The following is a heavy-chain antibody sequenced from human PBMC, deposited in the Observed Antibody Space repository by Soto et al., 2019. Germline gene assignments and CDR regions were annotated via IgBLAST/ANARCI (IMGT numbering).Heavy chain of an antibody. CDR3: ARAHQQFDYDFWSGYYKNLPDYYYYGMDV. V-gene: IGHV1-18*01. D-gene: IGHD3-3*01. Sequence: ASVKVSCKASGYTFTSYGISWVRQAPGQGLEWMGWISAYNGNTNYAQKFQGRVTMTTDTSMSTAYMELSRLRSDDTAVYYCARAHQQFDYDFWSGYYKNLPDYYYYGMDVWGQGTTVTVSS. J-gene: IGHJ6*02. CDR1: GYTFTSYG. CDR2: ISAYNGNT.